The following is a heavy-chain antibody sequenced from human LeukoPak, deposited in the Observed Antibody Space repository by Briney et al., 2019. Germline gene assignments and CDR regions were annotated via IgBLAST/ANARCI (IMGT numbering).Heavy chain of an antibody. CDR1: GYTFTSYD. CDR2: IDPKSGAT. J-gene: IGHJ4*02. D-gene: IGHD2-2*01. V-gene: IGHV1-2*02. CDR3: ARGLRVSPAFDY. Sequence: GASVKVSCKASGYTFTSYDITWVRQATGQRLEWMAWIDPKSGATNYAQRFQGRVTMTRDTSIITAYMELSRLRSDDTAVYYCARGLRVSPAFDYWGQGTLVTVSS.